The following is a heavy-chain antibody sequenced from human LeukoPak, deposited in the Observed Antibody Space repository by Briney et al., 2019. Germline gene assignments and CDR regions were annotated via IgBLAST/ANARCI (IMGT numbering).Heavy chain of an antibody. CDR1: GFTFSTYG. CDR3: ARTQWLVDAFDI. Sequence: PGGSLRLSCAASGFTFSTYGMHWVRQAPGKGLEWVAVISYDGSNKYYADSVKGRFTISRDNSKNTLYLQMNGLRAEDTAVYYCARTQWLVDAFDIWGQGTMVTVSS. CDR2: ISYDGSNK. V-gene: IGHV3-30*03. D-gene: IGHD6-19*01. J-gene: IGHJ3*02.